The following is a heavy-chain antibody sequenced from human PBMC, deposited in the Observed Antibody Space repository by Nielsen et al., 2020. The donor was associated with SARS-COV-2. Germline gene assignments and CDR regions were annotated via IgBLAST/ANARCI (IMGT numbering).Heavy chain of an antibody. CDR2: ISAYNGNT. J-gene: IGHJ6*02. D-gene: IGHD2-2*01. CDR3: ARDRHIVVVPAAPELNYYYYGMDV. Sequence: ASVKVSCKASGYTFTSYGISWVRQAPGQGLEWMGWISAYNGNTHYAQKLQGRVTMTTDTSTSTAYMELRSLRSDDTAVYYCARDRHIVVVPAAPELNYYYYGMDVWGQGTTVTVSS. V-gene: IGHV1-18*01. CDR1: GYTFTSYG.